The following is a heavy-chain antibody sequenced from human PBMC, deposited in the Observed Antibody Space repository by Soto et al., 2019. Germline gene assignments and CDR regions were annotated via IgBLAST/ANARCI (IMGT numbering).Heavy chain of an antibody. V-gene: IGHV4-59*01. Sequence: SVTLSLTCTVSGDSIGNYYWILIRQPPGKGLEWIGHVYHSGSPNYNPSLKSRVTTSVDLSKNQFSLNLISVTAADTAVYYCARGHCSSTSCYHSGDYWGQGTLVTVSS. D-gene: IGHD2-2*01. CDR1: GDSIGNYY. CDR3: ARGHCSSTSCYHSGDY. J-gene: IGHJ4*02. CDR2: VYHSGSP.